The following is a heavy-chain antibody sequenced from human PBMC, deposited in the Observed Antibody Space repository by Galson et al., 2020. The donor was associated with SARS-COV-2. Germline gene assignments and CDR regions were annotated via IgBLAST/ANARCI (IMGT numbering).Heavy chain of an antibody. Sequence: SETLSLTCTVSGGSISSYYWSWIRQPPGKGLEWIGYIYYSGSTNYNPSLKSRVTISVDTSKNQFSLKLSSVTAADTAVYYCARTHCTNGVCYMSLVGWGRGTLVTVSS. D-gene: IGHD2-8*01. CDR2: IYYSGST. CDR1: GGSISSYY. CDR3: ARTHCTNGVCYMSLVG. V-gene: IGHV4-59*01. J-gene: IGHJ2*01.